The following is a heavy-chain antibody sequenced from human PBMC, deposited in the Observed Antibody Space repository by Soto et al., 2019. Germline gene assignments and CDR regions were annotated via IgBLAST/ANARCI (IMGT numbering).Heavy chain of an antibody. Sequence: QVQLVESGGGVVQPGRSLRLSCAASGFTFSSYAMHWVRQAPGKGLEWVTVISYDGSNVHYADSVKGRFTISRDNSKNTLYLQMNSRRTEDTAVYYCARGWGQLVVVGAGNYWGQGTLVTVSS. CDR3: ARGWGQLVVVGAGNY. CDR1: GFTFSSYA. V-gene: IGHV3-30-3*01. CDR2: ISYDGSNV. J-gene: IGHJ4*02. D-gene: IGHD6-6*01.